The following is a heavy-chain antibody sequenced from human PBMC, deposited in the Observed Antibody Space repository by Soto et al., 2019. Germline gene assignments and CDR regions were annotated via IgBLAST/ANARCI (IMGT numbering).Heavy chain of an antibody. CDR2: IIPIFGTA. D-gene: IGHD3-10*01. CDR1: GGTFSSYA. J-gene: IGHJ5*02. V-gene: IGHV1-69*01. Sequence: QVQLVQSGAEVKKPGSSVKVSCKASGGTFSSYAISWVRQAPGQGLEWMGGIIPIFGTANYAQKFQGRVTITADESTRTAYMELSSLRSEDTAVYYCARYGTLGFGESPLGIRFDPWGQGTLVTVSS. CDR3: ARYGTLGFGESPLGIRFDP.